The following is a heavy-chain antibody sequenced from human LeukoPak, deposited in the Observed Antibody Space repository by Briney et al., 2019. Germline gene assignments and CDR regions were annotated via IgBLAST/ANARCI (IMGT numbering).Heavy chain of an antibody. V-gene: IGHV4-34*01. CDR1: GGSFSGYY. CDR2: INHSGST. CDR3: AREPIYDFWRVKYYYYGMDV. Sequence: SETLSLTCAVYGGSFSGYYWRWIRQPPGRGREWIGEINHSGSTNYHPSLKSRVTISVDTSKNQFSLKLSSVTAADTAVYYCAREPIYDFWRVKYYYYGMDVWGQGTTVTVSS. J-gene: IGHJ6*02. D-gene: IGHD3-3*01.